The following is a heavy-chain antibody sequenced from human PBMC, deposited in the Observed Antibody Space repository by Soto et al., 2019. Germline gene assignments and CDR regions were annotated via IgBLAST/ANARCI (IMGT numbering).Heavy chain of an antibody. J-gene: IGHJ3*02. CDR2: INSDGSST. CDR1: GFTFSSYW. Sequence: EVQLVESGGGLVQPGGSLRLSCAATGFTFSSYWMHWVRQAPGKGLVWVSRINSDGSSTSYADSVQGRFTISRDNTKNTLYLQMNRLRAEDTAVYYCATRAYCSGGRCYVGRGAFDIWGQGTMVTVSS. V-gene: IGHV3-74*01. D-gene: IGHD2-15*01. CDR3: ATRAYCSGGRCYVGRGAFDI.